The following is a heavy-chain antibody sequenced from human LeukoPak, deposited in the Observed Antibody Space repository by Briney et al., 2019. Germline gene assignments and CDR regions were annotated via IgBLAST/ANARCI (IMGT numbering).Heavy chain of an antibody. CDR3: ARAPPLRDYASGSYMNFDY. CDR1: GGSISSDNYS. V-gene: IGHV4-61*02. CDR2: VYTSGST. J-gene: IGHJ4*02. Sequence: PSETLSLTCTVSGGSISSDNYSWSWIRQPAGKGLEWIGRVYTSGSTNYNPSLKSRVTISVDTSKKQFSLKLSSVTAADTAVYYCARAPPLRDYASGSYMNFDYWGQGTLVTVSS. D-gene: IGHD3-10*01.